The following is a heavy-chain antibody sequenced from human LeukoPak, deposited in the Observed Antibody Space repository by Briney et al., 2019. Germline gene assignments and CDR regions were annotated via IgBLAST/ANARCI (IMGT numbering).Heavy chain of an antibody. D-gene: IGHD5-12*01. CDR3: ARDRGYTTSPFDS. CDR2: INQLGNGK. Sequence: GGSLRLSCEASGFSFSRYWMSWIRQAPGKGLEWVANINQLGNGKYYVDSVTGRFAISRDNAKNSLFLQMNSLSAEDTAVYFCARDRGYTTSPFDSWGLGTLVTVSS. CDR1: GFSFSRYW. V-gene: IGHV3-7*01. J-gene: IGHJ4*02.